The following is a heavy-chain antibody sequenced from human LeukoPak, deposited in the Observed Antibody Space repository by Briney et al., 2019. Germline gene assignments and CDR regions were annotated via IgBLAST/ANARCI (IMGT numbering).Heavy chain of an antibody. J-gene: IGHJ4*02. CDR1: GGSISSSSYY. Sequence: SETLSLTCTVSGGSISSSSYYWGWLRQPPGQGLEWIGSIYYSGSTNYNPSLKSRATISVDTSKNQFSLKLSSVTAADTAVYYWARGRRKIPFVVVPAGFDYWGQGTLVTVSS. V-gene: IGHV4-39*07. D-gene: IGHD2-2*01. CDR3: ARGRRKIPFVVVPAGFDY. CDR2: IYYSGST.